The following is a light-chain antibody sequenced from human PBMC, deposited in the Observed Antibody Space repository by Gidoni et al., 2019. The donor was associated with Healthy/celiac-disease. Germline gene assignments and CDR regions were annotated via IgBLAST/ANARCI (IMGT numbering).Light chain of an antibody. CDR2: DAS. J-gene: IGKJ4*01. V-gene: IGKV3-11*01. Sequence: EIVLTQSPATLSLSPGERATFSCRASQSVSSYLAWYQQKPGEAPRLLIYDASNRATGIPAGFSSSGCGTDFTLTISSLEPEDFAVYYCQQRSNWTPLTFGGGTKVEIK. CDR3: QQRSNWTPLT. CDR1: QSVSSY.